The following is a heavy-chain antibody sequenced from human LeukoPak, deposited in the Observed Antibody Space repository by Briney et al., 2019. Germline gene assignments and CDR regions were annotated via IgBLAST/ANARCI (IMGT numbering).Heavy chain of an antibody. V-gene: IGHV3-30*18. CDR2: ISYDGSNK. CDR3: AKGGYDILTGQPPSFDY. Sequence: PGRSLRLSCAASGFTFSSYGMHWVRQAPGKGLEWVAVISYDGSNKYYADSVKGRFTISRDNSKNTLYLQMNSLRAEDTAVYYSAKGGYDILTGQPPSFDYWGQGTLVTVSS. J-gene: IGHJ4*02. D-gene: IGHD3-9*01. CDR1: GFTFSSYG.